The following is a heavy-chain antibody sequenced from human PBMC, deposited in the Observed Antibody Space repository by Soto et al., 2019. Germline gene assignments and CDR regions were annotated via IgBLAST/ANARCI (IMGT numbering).Heavy chain of an antibody. CDR2: IWYDGSNK. CDR1: GFTFSSYG. CDR3: ARGFDCSSTGCYYYGMDV. J-gene: IGHJ6*02. Sequence: GGSLRLSCAASGFTFSSYGMHWVRQAPGKGLEWVAVIWYDGSNKYYADSVKGRFTISRDNSKNTLHLQMNSLRAEDTAVYYCARGFDCSSTGCYYYGMDVWGQGTTVTVSS. D-gene: IGHD2-2*01. V-gene: IGHV3-33*01.